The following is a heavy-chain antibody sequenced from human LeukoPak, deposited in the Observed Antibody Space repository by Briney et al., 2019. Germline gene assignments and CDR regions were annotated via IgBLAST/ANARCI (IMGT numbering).Heavy chain of an antibody. CDR2: IYYSGST. Sequence: PSETLSLTCTVPGGSISSSSYYWGWIRQPPGKGLEWIGSIYYSGSTYYNPSLKSRVTISVDTSKNQFSLKLSSVTAADTAVYYCARMAAAAGTSFDYWGQGTLVTVSS. V-gene: IGHV4-39*01. J-gene: IGHJ4*02. D-gene: IGHD6-13*01. CDR1: GGSISSSSYY. CDR3: ARMAAAAGTSFDY.